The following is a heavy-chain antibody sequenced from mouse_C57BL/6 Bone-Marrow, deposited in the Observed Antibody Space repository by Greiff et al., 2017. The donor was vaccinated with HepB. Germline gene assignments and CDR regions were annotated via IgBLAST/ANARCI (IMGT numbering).Heavy chain of an antibody. Sequence: VQLQQPVAELVRPGASVKLSCTASGFNIKNTYMHWVKQRPEQGLEWIGRIDPANGNTKYAPKFQGKATITADTSSNTAYLQLSSLTSEDTAIYYCARETYYSNYESYFDYWGQGTTLTVSS. D-gene: IGHD2-5*01. CDR3: ARETYYSNYESYFDY. CDR2: IDPANGNT. CDR1: GFNIKNTY. J-gene: IGHJ2*01. V-gene: IGHV14-3*01.